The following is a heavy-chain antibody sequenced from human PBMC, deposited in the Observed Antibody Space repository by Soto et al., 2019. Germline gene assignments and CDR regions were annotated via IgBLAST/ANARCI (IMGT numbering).Heavy chain of an antibody. V-gene: IGHV3-74*01. J-gene: IGHJ4*02. CDR1: GFTFSSYW. D-gene: IGHD3-10*01. Sequence: GGSLKLSCAASGFTFSSYWMHWVRQAPGKGQVWVSRINSDGSSTSYADSVKGRFTISRDNAKNTLYQQMNSLRAEDTAVYYCARDLRLLWFGADQNYWGQGTLVTVSS. CDR2: INSDGSST. CDR3: ARDLRLLWFGADQNY.